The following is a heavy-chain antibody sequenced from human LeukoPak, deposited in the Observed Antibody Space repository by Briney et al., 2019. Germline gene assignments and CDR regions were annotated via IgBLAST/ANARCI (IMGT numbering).Heavy chain of an antibody. CDR2: ISDSGNNT. D-gene: IGHD3-16*01. CDR1: GFTFSSYA. Sequence: QTGGSLRLSCAASGFTFSSYAMSWVRQAPGKGLEWVSSISDSGNNTYYADSVKGRFTLSRDNSKNTLYLQMNSLRVDDTAVYYCVKGNWGDCWGQGILVTVSS. J-gene: IGHJ4*02. V-gene: IGHV3-23*01. CDR3: VKGNWGDC.